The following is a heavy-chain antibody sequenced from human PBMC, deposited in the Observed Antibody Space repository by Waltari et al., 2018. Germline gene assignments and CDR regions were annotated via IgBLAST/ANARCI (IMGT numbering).Heavy chain of an antibody. D-gene: IGHD1-26*01. V-gene: IGHV3-7*01. CDR2: IKQDGSAK. J-gene: IGHJ4*02. CDR1: GFTFSSYW. CDR3: ASWTRSGSYFDY. Sequence: EVQLVESGGGLVQPGGSLRLSCAASGFTFSSYWMSWVRQAPGKGLEWVANIKQDGSAKYYVDSVKGRFTISRDNAKNSLYLQMNSLRAEDTAVYYCASWTRSGSYFDYWGQGTLVTVSS.